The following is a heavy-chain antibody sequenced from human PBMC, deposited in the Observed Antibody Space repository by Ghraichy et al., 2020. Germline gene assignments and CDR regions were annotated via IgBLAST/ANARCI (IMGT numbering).Heavy chain of an antibody. J-gene: IGHJ4*02. CDR1: GFPFSSYW. V-gene: IGHV3-7*01. CDR3: ARDGPTGAPHFDY. D-gene: IGHD1-1*01. CDR2: IKQDGIEK. Sequence: GGSLRLSCAASGFPFSSYWMSWVRQAPGTGLEWVANIKQDGIEKYYADSVRGRFTISRDNAKNSLSLQMSSLRDEDTAVYYCARDGPTGAPHFDYWGQGTLVTVSS.